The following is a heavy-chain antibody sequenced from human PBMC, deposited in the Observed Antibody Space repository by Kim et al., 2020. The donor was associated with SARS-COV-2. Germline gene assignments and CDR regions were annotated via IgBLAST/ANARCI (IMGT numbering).Heavy chain of an antibody. D-gene: IGHD6-13*01. V-gene: IGHV1-2*05. J-gene: IGHJ4*02. CDR1: GYTFTGYY. CDR2: INPNSGGT. CDR3: ARARQQPDY. Sequence: ASVKVSCKASGYTFTGYYMHWVRQAPGQGLEWMGRINPNSGGTNYAQKFQGRFTMTRDTSISTVYLEVSRLRSDDMGVYYCARARQQPDYWGQGTLVTVSS.